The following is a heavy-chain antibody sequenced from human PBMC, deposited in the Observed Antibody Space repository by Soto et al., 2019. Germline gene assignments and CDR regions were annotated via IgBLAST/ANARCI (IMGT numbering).Heavy chain of an antibody. CDR2: MNPNSGNT. CDR1: GGTFSSYD. D-gene: IGHD3-3*01. Sequence: ASVKVSCKTSGGTFSSYDINWVRQATGQGLEWMGWMNPNSGNTGYAQKFQGRVTMTRNTSISTAYMELSSLRSEDTAVYYCARGFTIFGVVIPSQYYFDYWGQGTLVTVSS. J-gene: IGHJ4*02. CDR3: ARGFTIFGVVIPSQYYFDY. V-gene: IGHV1-8*02.